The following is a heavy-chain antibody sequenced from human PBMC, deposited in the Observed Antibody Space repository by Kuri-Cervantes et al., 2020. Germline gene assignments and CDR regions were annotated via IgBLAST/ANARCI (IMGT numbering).Heavy chain of an antibody. CDR2: IKSKTDGGTT. J-gene: IGHJ4*02. V-gene: IGHV3-15*01. Sequence: LSLTCAASGFTFSNAWMSWVRQAPGKGLEWVGRIKSKTDGGTTDYAAPVKGRFTISRDGSKNTLYLQMNSLRAEDTAVYYCAKGWGYITMIVPFDYWGQGTLVTVSS. D-gene: IGHD3-22*01. CDR1: GFTFSNAW. CDR3: AKGWGYITMIVPFDY.